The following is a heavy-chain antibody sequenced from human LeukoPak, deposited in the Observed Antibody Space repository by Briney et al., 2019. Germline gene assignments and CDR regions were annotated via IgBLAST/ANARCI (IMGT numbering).Heavy chain of an antibody. V-gene: IGHV3-23*01. Sequence: AGSLRLSCAASGFSFSTYAMSWVRQAPGKGLEWVSAISGSGGSTDYADSVKGRFTISRDNSKNTLYLQMSSLRAEDTAIYYCAKGAVKSAPSDYWGQGTLVTVSS. CDR2: ISGSGGST. J-gene: IGHJ4*02. CDR3: AKGAVKSAPSDY. D-gene: IGHD2/OR15-2a*01. CDR1: GFSFSTYA.